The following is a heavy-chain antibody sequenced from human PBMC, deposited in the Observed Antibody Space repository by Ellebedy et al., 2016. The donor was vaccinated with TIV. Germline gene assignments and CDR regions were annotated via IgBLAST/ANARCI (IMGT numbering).Heavy chain of an antibody. CDR2: IYHSGST. J-gene: IGHJ3*02. V-gene: IGHV4-38-2*01. D-gene: IGHD2/OR15-2a*01. CDR1: GYSISSGSY. Sequence: SETLSLTCAVSGYSISSGSYWGWIRQPPGKGLEWIGSIYHSGSTYYNPSLKRRATISMDTSRNQFSLRLTSVTAADTAVYYCATFRNLDGFDIWGQGKMVTVSS. CDR3: ATFRNLDGFDI.